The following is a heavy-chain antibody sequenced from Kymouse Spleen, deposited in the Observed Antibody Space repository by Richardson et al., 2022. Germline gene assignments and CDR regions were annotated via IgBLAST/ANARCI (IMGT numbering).Heavy chain of an antibody. CDR2: IYYSGST. CDR3: ARQGAYYYGSGSYSGDY. V-gene: IGHV4-39*01. CDR1: GGSISSSSYY. Sequence: QLQLQESGPGLVKPSETLSLTCTVSGGSISSSSYYWGWIRQPPGKGLEWIGSIYYSGSTYYNPSLKSRVTISVDTSKNQFSLKLSSVTAADTAVYYCARQGAYYYGSGSYSGDYWGQGTLVTVSS. J-gene: IGHJ4*02. D-gene: IGHD3-10*01.